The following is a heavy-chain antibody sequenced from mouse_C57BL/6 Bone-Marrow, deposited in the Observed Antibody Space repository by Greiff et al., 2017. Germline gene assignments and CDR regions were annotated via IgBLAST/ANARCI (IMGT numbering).Heavy chain of an antibody. CDR3: ARRIYYYPYYAVDY. Sequence: EVMLVESGGGLVQPGGSLKLSCAASGFTFSDYYMYWVRQTPEKRLEWVAYISNGGGSTYYPDTVKGRFTISRDNAKNTLYLQMSRLKSEDTAMYYCARRIYYYPYYAVDYWGQGTSVTVSS. CDR1: GFTFSDYY. V-gene: IGHV5-12*01. D-gene: IGHD1-1*01. J-gene: IGHJ4*01. CDR2: ISNGGGST.